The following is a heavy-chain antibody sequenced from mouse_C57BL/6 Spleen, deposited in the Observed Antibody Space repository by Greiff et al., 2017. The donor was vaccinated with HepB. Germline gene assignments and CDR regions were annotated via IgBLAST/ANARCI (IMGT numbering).Heavy chain of an antibody. CDR3: ARLRPHWYFDV. D-gene: IGHD2-12*01. V-gene: IGHV3-8*01. CDR1: GYSITSDY. J-gene: IGHJ1*03. CDR2: ISYSGST. Sequence: EVQLVESGPGLAKPSQTLSLTCSVTGYSITSDYWNWIRQFPGNKLEYMGYISYSGSTYYNPSLKSRISITRDTSKNQYYLQLNSVTTEDTATYYCARLRPHWYFDVWGTGTTVTVSS.